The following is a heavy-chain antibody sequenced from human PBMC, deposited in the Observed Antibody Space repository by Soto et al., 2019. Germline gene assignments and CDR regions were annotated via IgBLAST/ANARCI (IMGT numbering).Heavy chain of an antibody. CDR2: IKSKTDGGTT. Sequence: GGSLRLSCAASGFTFSNAWMNWVRQAPGKGLEWVGRIKSKTDGGTTDYAAPVKGRFTISRDDSKNTLYLQMNSLKTEDTAVYYCTTDKLEPKRDRRYYFDYWGQGTLVTVSS. CDR1: GFTFSNAW. CDR3: TTDKLEPKRDRRYYFDY. V-gene: IGHV3-15*07. J-gene: IGHJ4*02. D-gene: IGHD1-1*01.